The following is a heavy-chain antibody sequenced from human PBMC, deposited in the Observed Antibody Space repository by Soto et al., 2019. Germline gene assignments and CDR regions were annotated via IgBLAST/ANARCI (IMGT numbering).Heavy chain of an antibody. CDR3: TRCQSSWHPTFDY. Sequence: QVHLQQCGTGLLKPSEALALTCGVYGGSFSGYYWSWIRQPPGKGLEWIWEINHSGRTNYNPSLKSRVTISVDKYKNHFPLNLSSVNAADTAVYYCTRCQSSWHPTFDYWAQGTLLTASS. V-gene: IGHV4-34*01. D-gene: IGHD2-15*01. CDR1: GGSFSGYY. J-gene: IGHJ4*02. CDR2: INHSGRT.